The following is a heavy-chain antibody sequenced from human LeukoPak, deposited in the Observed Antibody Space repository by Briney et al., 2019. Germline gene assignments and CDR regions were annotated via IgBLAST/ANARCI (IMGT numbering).Heavy chain of an antibody. CDR2: ISSSGTTI. J-gene: IGHJ1*01. Sequence: QPGGSLRLSCAASGFTFSTYEVNWVRQAPGKGLEWVSYISSSGTTIYYAASVKGRFTISRDNAKNSLYLQINSLRAEDTAVYYCARPACSAGSCYGNFQHWGQGTVVTVSS. CDR3: ARPACSAGSCYGNFQH. V-gene: IGHV3-48*03. D-gene: IGHD2-15*01. CDR1: GFTFSTYE.